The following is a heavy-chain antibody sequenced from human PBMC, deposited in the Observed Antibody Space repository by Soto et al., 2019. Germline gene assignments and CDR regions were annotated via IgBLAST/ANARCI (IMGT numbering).Heavy chain of an antibody. CDR3: ATAPPGYNPNDGYYFVH. D-gene: IGHD1-20*01. Sequence: ASVKVSCKASGYPFTSYDINWVRRATGQGLEWMGWMNPNSGNTGYAQRFQGRVTMTRYTSISTAYLEVSNLGSEDTAVYYCATAPPGYNPNDGYYFVHWGQGTLVTVSS. CDR1: GYPFTSYD. CDR2: MNPNSGNT. V-gene: IGHV1-8*01. J-gene: IGHJ4*02.